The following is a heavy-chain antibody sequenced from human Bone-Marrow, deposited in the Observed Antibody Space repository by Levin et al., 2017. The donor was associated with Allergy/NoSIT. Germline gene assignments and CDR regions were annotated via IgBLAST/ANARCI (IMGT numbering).Heavy chain of an antibody. J-gene: IGHJ5*02. CDR3: AKGYFDTTASANYFDP. CDR2: ISYSGNT. V-gene: IGHV4-59*01. CDR1: GDSIHPYY. Sequence: SPTLSLPCTVSGDSIHPYYWSWIRQSPEKGLEWIGCISYSGNTYYNPSLKSRVTMSVDTSKSQFSLNLSSMTAADTAIYYCAKGYFDTTASANYFDPWGRGVLVTVSS. D-gene: IGHD3-22*01.